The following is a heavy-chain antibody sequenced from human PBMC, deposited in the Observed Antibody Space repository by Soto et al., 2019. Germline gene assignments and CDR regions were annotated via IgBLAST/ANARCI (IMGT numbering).Heavy chain of an antibody. J-gene: IGHJ2*01. CDR2: IIPIFGTA. CDR1: GGTFSSYA. CDR3: ASGVYYASSDYPPYWYIDL. Sequence: QVQLVQSGAEVKKPGSSVKVSCKASGGTFSSYAISWVRQAPGQGLEWMGGIIPIFGTANYAQKFQGRVTITADESTSTAYMELSSLRTEDTAVYYGASGVYYASSDYPPYWYIDLWGRGTLVTVSS. D-gene: IGHD3-22*01. V-gene: IGHV1-69*01.